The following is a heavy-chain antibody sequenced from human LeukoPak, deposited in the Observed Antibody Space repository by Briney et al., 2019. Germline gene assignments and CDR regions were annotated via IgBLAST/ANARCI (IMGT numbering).Heavy chain of an antibody. CDR1: GGSISSSSYY. J-gene: IGHJ6*03. Sequence: SETLSLTCTVSGGSISSSSYYWGWIRQPPGKGLEWIGSICYSGSTYYNPSLKSRVTISVDTSKNQFSLKLSSVTAADTAVYYCARIPIAAAGYYYYYYMDVWGKGTTVTVSS. CDR2: ICYSGST. V-gene: IGHV4-39*01. D-gene: IGHD6-13*01. CDR3: ARIPIAAAGYYYYYYMDV.